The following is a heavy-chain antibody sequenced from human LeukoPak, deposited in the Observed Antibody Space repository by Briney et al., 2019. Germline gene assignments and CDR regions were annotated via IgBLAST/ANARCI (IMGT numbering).Heavy chain of an antibody. J-gene: IGHJ5*02. CDR2: ISSSGSTI. Sequence: PGGSLRLSCAASGFTFSSYEMNWVRQAPGKGLEWVSYISSSGSTIYYADSVKGRFTISRDNAKNSLYLQMNSLRAGDTAVYYCARSQRGWFDPWGQGTLVTVSS. V-gene: IGHV3-48*03. CDR1: GFTFSSYE. CDR3: ARSQRGWFDP.